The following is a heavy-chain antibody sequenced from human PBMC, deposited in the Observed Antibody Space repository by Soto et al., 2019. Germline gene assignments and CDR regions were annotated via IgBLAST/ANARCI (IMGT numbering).Heavy chain of an antibody. D-gene: IGHD6-13*01. CDR3: ARAHEAAGTLWWFDP. J-gene: IGHJ5*02. CDR2: ISGSGGST. CDR1: GVTFWSYA. Sequence: GGSPRLSCAASGVTFWSYAMSWVRQDPGKGGEWVSAISGSGGSTYYADSVKGRFTISRDNSKNTLYLQMNSLRAEDTAVYYCARAHEAAGTLWWFDPWGQGTLVTVSS. V-gene: IGHV3-23*01.